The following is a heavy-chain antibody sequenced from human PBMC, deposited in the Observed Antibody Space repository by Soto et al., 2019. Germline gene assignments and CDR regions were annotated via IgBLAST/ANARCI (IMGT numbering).Heavy chain of an antibody. J-gene: IGHJ4*02. CDR1: GGSFSSSY. CDR3: ARHLGGIPDY. CDR2: IYYSGST. V-gene: IGHV4-59*08. D-gene: IGHD1-26*01. Sequence: QVQLQESGPGLVKPSETLSLTCTVSGGSFSSSYWSWIQPPPGKGLEWIGYIYYSGSTNYNRSLRILVTMSVDTPKNQFSLKLSSVTAADTSVYYCARHLGGIPDYWGQGILVTVSS.